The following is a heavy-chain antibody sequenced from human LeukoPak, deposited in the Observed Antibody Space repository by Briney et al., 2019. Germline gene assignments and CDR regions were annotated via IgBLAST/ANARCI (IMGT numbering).Heavy chain of an antibody. D-gene: IGHD4-23*01. Sequence: PSETLSLTCTVSGGFISYYYWSWIRQPPGKGLQWIGYVYYSGSTNYNPSLKSRVTISVDTSKNQFSLKLNSVTPADTAVYYCATLTGGDDAFDIWGQGTMVTVSS. V-gene: IGHV4-59*01. J-gene: IGHJ3*02. CDR2: VYYSGST. CDR1: GGFISYYY. CDR3: ATLTGGDDAFDI.